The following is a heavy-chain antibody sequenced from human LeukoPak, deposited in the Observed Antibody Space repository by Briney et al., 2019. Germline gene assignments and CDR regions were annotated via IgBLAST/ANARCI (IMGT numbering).Heavy chain of an antibody. Sequence: ASVKDSCKTSGYTFSTYDINWLPQGPRQGLECMAWMNPNSANTGFAQKFQGRAAITGDTSTATAYLDLSGLTSADTAVYYCARAIRYHLLSDYWGQGTLVTVSS. V-gene: IGHV1-8*02. CDR1: GYTFSTYD. CDR2: MNPNSANT. J-gene: IGHJ4*02. CDR3: ARAIRYHLLSDY. D-gene: IGHD2-2*01.